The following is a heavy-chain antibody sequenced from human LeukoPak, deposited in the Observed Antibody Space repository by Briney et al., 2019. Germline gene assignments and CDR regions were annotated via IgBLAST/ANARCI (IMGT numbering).Heavy chain of an antibody. J-gene: IGHJ6*02. CDR3: ARDRRTVSSYYYHGVDV. Sequence: SETLSLTCTVSGGSITSYHWSWIRQPAGKGLELIGRIYSSGSTNYNPSLKSRVTMSVDTSKNQFSLKLSSVTAADTAVYYCARDRRTVSSYYYHGVDVWGQGITVTVSS. D-gene: IGHD4-17*01. V-gene: IGHV4-4*07. CDR1: GGSITSYH. CDR2: IYSSGST.